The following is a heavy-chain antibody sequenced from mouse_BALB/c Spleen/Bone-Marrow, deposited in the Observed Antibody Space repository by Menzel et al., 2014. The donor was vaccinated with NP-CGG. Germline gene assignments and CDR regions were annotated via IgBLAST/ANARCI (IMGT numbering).Heavy chain of an antibody. J-gene: IGHJ3*01. CDR1: GYTFTDYW. CDR3: ANIYYGDYGWFSY. V-gene: IGHV1-69*01. D-gene: IGHD2-13*01. Sequence: QVQLQQSGAELVMPGASVKMSCKASGYTFTDYWIHWVKQRPGQGLEWVGAIDTSYTYTTYNQKFKGKATLTVDASSSTAYIQLRSLTSEDSAVYYCANIYYGDYGWFSYWGQGTLVTVSA. CDR2: IDTSYTYT.